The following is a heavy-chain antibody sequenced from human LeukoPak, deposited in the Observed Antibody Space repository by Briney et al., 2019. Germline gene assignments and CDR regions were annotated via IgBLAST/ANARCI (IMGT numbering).Heavy chain of an antibody. Sequence: ASVKVSCKASGGTFSSYAISWVRQAPGQGLEWMGGIIPIFGTANYAQKFQGRVTITADESTSTAYMELSSLRSEDTAVYYCARAGTTRYYFDYWGQGTLVIVSS. CDR3: ARAGTTRYYFDY. V-gene: IGHV1-69*13. J-gene: IGHJ4*02. CDR2: IIPIFGTA. D-gene: IGHD1-1*01. CDR1: GGTFSSYA.